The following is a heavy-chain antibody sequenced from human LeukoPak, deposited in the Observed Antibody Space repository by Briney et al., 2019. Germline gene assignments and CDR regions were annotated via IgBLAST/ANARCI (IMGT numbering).Heavy chain of an antibody. Sequence: GGSLRLSCAASGFTFTSYWMTWVRQAPGKGLEWLANIRQDGGATYYGGSVKGRFTISRDNAKNSLFLQMNSLRAEDAAVYYCATSKDTAGGPYWGQGALVTVSS. V-gene: IGHV3-7*01. CDR1: GFTFTSYW. J-gene: IGHJ4*02. CDR3: ATSKDTAGGPY. D-gene: IGHD5-18*01. CDR2: IRQDGGAT.